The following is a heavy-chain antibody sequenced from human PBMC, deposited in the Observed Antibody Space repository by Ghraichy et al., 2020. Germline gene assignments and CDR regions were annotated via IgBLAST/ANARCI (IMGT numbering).Heavy chain of an antibody. CDR3: ARDRDDFWKGTYYYGMDV. CDR2: IYYSGST. J-gene: IGHJ6*02. Sequence: SETLSLTCTVSGGSISSYYWSWIRQPPGKGLEWIGYIYYSGSTNYNPSLKSRVTISVDTSKNQFSLKLSSVTAADTAVYYCARDRDDFWKGTYYYGMDVWGQGTTVTVSS. V-gene: IGHV4-59*01. CDR1: GGSISSYY. D-gene: IGHD3-3*01.